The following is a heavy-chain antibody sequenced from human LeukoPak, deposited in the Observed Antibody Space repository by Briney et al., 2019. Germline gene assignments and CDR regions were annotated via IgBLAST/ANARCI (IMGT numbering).Heavy chain of an antibody. V-gene: IGHV1-2*02. CDR3: ARGSGYDYRAFDI. CDR2: INPNSGGT. Sequence: GASVTVSCTASGYTFTGYYMHWVRQAPGQGPEWMGWINPNSGGTNYTQKFQGRVTMTRDTSISTAYMEMSRLTSDDTAVYYCARGSGYDYRAFDIWGQGTLVAVSS. CDR1: GYTFTGYY. D-gene: IGHD5-12*01. J-gene: IGHJ3*02.